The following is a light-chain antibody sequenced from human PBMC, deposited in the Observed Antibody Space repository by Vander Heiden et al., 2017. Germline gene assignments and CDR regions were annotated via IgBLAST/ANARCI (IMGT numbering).Light chain of an antibody. J-gene: IGKJ2*01. Sequence: EIVMTQSPATLSLSPGERATLSCRASQSVSNNLAWYQQKPGQTPRFLIYGAATRATGVPARFSGSGSGTEFTLTISSLQSEDFAVYNCQQYNNWPYTFGQGTNLEIK. CDR2: GAA. V-gene: IGKV3-15*01. CDR1: QSVSNN. CDR3: QQYNNWPYT.